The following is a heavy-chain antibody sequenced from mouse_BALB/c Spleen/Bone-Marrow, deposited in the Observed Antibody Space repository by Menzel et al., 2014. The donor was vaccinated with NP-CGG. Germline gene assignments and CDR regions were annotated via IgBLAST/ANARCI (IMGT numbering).Heavy chain of an antibody. D-gene: IGHD1-1*01. V-gene: IGHV14-3*02. Sequence: VQLQQSGAELVKPGASVMLSCTASGFSIKDTYMHWVKQRPEQGLEWIGRIDPANGNTKFDPKFQGKATITADTSSNSTYLHLSSLTSEDTAVYCCASYFYGSSTFAYWGQGTLVTVAA. CDR1: GFSIKDTY. CDR2: IDPANGNT. CDR3: ASYFYGSSTFAY. J-gene: IGHJ3*01.